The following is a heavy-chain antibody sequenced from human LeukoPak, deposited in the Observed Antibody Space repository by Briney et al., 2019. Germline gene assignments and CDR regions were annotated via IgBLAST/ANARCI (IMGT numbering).Heavy chain of an antibody. J-gene: IGHJ4*02. CDR1: GYTFTSYG. CDR3: ARGGRGYYGSGSHFSY. D-gene: IGHD3-10*01. CDR2: ISAYNGNT. Sequence: ASVKVSCKTSGYTFTSYGISWVRQAPGQGLEWMGWISAYNGNTNYAQKLQGRVTMTTDTSTSTAYMELRSLRSDDTAVYYCARGGRGYYGSGSHFSYWGQGTLVTVSS. V-gene: IGHV1-18*04.